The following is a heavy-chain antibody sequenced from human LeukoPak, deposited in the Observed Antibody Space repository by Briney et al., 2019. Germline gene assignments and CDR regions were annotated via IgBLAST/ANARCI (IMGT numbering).Heavy chain of an antibody. Sequence: GGSLRPSCAASGFTFSSYSMNWVRQAPGKGLEWVSGISWNSGSIGYADSVKGRFTISRDNAKNSLYLQMNSLRAEDTALYYCAKFTGSGWYLDYFDYWGQGTLVTVSS. CDR1: GFTFSSYS. J-gene: IGHJ4*02. CDR3: AKFTGSGWYLDYFDY. V-gene: IGHV3-9*01. D-gene: IGHD6-19*01. CDR2: ISWNSGSI.